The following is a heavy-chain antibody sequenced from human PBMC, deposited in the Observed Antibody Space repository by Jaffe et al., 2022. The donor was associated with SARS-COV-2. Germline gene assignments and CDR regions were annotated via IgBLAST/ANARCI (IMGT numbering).Heavy chain of an antibody. J-gene: IGHJ1*01. CDR3: ARARATSLGFGPTEQQLVEYFQH. CDR2: INAGNGNT. CDR1: GYTFTSYA. V-gene: IGHV1-3*01. D-gene: IGHD6-13*01. Sequence: QVQLVQSGAEVKKPGASVKVSCKASGYTFTSYAMHWVRQAPGQRLEWMGWINAGNGNTKYSQKFQGRVTITRDTSASTAYMELSSLRSEDTAVYYCARARATSLGFGPTEQQLVEYFQHWGQGTLVTVSS.